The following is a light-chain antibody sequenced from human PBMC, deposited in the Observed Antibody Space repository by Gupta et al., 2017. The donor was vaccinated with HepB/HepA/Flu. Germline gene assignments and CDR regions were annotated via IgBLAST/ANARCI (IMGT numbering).Light chain of an antibody. CDR2: RNN. J-gene: IGLJ3*02. Sequence: QSVQTQPLYAYGTHGQRLTVHCCGSSSNIGSNYVYWYQQLPVTAPKLLIYRNNHRPYGVPDRFAGSRSGTSASLAISGLRSEDEADYYCAAWDDSLSGWVFGGGTKLTVL. CDR3: AAWDDSLSGWV. V-gene: IGLV1-47*01. CDR1: SSNIGSNY.